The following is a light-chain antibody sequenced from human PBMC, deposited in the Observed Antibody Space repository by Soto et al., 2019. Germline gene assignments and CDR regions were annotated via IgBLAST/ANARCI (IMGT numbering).Light chain of an antibody. Sequence: EVVMTQSPATLSVSPGEGATLSCRASQSIGSLLAWYQQSPGQAPRLLIYRASTRATGLPARFSGSGSGTEFTLTIFSLQSEDLVVYYCQQYYNWPITFGGGTKVEIK. CDR1: QSIGSL. CDR3: QQYYNWPIT. J-gene: IGKJ4*01. CDR2: RAS. V-gene: IGKV3-15*01.